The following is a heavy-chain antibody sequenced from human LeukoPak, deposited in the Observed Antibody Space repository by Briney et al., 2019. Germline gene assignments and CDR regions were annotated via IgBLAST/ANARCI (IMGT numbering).Heavy chain of an antibody. Sequence: GGSLRLSCAASGFTFSSYWMSWVRQAPGKGLEWVANIKQDGSEKYYVDSVKGRFTISRDNAKNSLYLQMNSLRAEDTAVYYCAKDPFTVTTGVSDYWGQGTLVTVSS. CDR1: GFTFSSYW. CDR3: AKDPFTVTTGVSDY. J-gene: IGHJ4*02. CDR2: IKQDGSEK. D-gene: IGHD4-17*01. V-gene: IGHV3-7*01.